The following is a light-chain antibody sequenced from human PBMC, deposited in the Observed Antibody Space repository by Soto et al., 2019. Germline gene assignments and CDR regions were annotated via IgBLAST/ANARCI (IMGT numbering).Light chain of an antibody. CDR3: QQLKGSPIT. CDR2: AAS. J-gene: IGKJ5*01. V-gene: IGKV1-9*01. Sequence: EIQMTQSPSSLSPSIGDRVTISCRASQGSSNYLAWYQQKPGTAPKLPIYAASTLASGVPSRFSGSVAGKDFTLTISSLQPEVFATYYCQQLKGSPITFGQGTRLEIK. CDR1: QGSSNY.